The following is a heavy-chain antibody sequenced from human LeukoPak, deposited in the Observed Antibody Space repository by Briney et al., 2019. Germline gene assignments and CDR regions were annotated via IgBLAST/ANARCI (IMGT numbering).Heavy chain of an antibody. V-gene: IGHV3-30-3*01. CDR2: ISYDGSNK. Sequence: GGSLRLSCAASGFTFSSYAMHWVRQAPGKGLEWVAVISYDGSNKYYADSVKGRFTISRDNSKNTQYLQMNSLRAEDTAVYYCARVLIAPNHSYYYYGMDVWGQGTTVTVSS. J-gene: IGHJ6*02. D-gene: IGHD3-16*02. CDR1: GFTFSSYA. CDR3: ARVLIAPNHSYYYYGMDV.